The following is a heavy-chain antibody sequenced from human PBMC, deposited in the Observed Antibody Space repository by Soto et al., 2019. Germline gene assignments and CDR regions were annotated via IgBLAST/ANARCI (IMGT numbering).Heavy chain of an antibody. D-gene: IGHD6-13*01. CDR2: INPDIGNT. J-gene: IGHJ6*02. CDR1: RYTFARYT. V-gene: IGHV1-3*01. CDR3: ARQDSRNRPGYDYYGMDV. Sequence: GTPAKVCWKASRYTFARYTLTSVRQAPVQRLEWMGWINPDIGNTKSSQQFRDSVIITRDTSASTAYMDLSSLGYEDAAVYYCARQDSRNRPGYDYYGMDVWGQGTTVTVSS.